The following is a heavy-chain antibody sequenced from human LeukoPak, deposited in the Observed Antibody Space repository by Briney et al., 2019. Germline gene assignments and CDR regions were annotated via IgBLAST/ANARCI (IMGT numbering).Heavy chain of an antibody. V-gene: IGHV3-23*01. D-gene: IGHD6-19*01. CDR1: GFSFRSYA. Sequence: GGSLRLSCAASGFSFRSYAMSWVRQAPGKGLEWVSTISASGGSTYYADSVKGRFTISRDNSKNTLSLQMNSLGAEDTAVYYCAKGRSGWYSDFDYWGQGTLVTVSS. CDR3: AKGRSGWYSDFDY. CDR2: ISASGGST. J-gene: IGHJ4*02.